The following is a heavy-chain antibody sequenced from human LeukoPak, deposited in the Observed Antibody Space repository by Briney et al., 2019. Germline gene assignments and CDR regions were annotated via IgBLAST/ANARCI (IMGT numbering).Heavy chain of an antibody. CDR2: TYYRSKWYN. J-gene: IGHJ5*02. CDR1: GDSVSSNSAA. Sequence: SQTLSLTCAISGDSVSSNSAAWNWIRQSPSRGLEWLGRTYYRSKWYNDYAVSVKSRLTINPDTSKNQFSLQLNSVTPEDTAVYSRARGRGRYQPPTWFDPWGQGTLVTVSS. CDR3: ARGRGRYQPPTWFDP. D-gene: IGHD1-26*01. V-gene: IGHV6-1*01.